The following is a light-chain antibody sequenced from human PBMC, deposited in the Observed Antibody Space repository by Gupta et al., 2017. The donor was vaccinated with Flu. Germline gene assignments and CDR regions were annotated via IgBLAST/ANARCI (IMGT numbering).Light chain of an antibody. V-gene: IGKV3-11*01. Sequence: EIVLTQSPATLSLSPGERAALSCRASQSVGSNLAWYQHKPGQAPRLLIYNASNRATGIPTRFSGSGSGTDFTLTISSLEPEDFAVYYCLQRTNWAFTFVPGTKVDIK. CDR3: LQRTNWAFT. CDR2: NAS. J-gene: IGKJ3*01. CDR1: QSVGSN.